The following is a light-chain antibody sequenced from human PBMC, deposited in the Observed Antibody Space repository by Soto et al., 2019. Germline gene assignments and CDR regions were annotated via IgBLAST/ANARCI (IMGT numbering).Light chain of an antibody. CDR3: CSYTSFSTYV. CDR2: DVS. CDR1: SIDVGGTNH. J-gene: IGLJ1*01. Sequence: QSALTQPASVSGSPGQSITISCSGTSIDVGGTNHVSWYLQHPGEAPKLIMYDVSNRPSGVSDRFFGSKADNTATLTVSGLQAEDEADYYCCSYTSFSTYVFGTGTKLTV. V-gene: IGLV2-14*03.